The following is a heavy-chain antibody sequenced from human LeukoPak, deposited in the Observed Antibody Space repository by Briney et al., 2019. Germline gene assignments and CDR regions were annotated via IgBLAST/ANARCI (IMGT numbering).Heavy chain of an antibody. J-gene: IGHJ6*03. CDR3: ARNRRSRPTPYYYYYYMDV. V-gene: IGHV4-34*01. D-gene: IGHD2/OR15-2a*01. CDR2: INHSGST. CDR1: GGSFSGYY. Sequence: PSETLSLTCAVYGGSFSGYYWSWIRQPPGKGLEWIGEINHSGSTNYNPSLKSRVTISVDTSKNQFSLKLSSVTAADTAVYYCARNRRSRPTPYYYYYYMDVWGKGTTVTVSS.